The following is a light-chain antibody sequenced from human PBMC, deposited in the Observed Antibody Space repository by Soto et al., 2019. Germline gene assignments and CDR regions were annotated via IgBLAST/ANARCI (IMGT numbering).Light chain of an antibody. Sequence: IQLTQSPSSLSASVGDRVTITCRASQGINSFLAWYQHKPWKAPKLLIYAAFTLQSGVPSRFSGSGSGTDFTLTISSLQPEDFATYYCQQLERYPSTFGGGTKVEIK. CDR2: AAF. CDR1: QGINSF. CDR3: QQLERYPST. J-gene: IGKJ4*01. V-gene: IGKV1-9*01.